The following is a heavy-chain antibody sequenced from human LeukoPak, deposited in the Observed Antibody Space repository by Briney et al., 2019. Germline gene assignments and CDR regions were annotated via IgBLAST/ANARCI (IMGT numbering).Heavy chain of an antibody. D-gene: IGHD6-13*01. J-gene: IGHJ4*02. CDR1: GFTFSSYA. CDR3: ARSLPYGTTWYGRSDF. CDR2: IKDDGSEE. Sequence: GGSLRLSCAASGFTFSSYAMHWVRQAPGKGLEWVANIKDDGSEEYYVDSVKGRFTISRDNAMNSLYLQMNSLRAEDTAIYYCARSLPYGTTWYGRSDFWGQGTLVTVSS. V-gene: IGHV3-7*03.